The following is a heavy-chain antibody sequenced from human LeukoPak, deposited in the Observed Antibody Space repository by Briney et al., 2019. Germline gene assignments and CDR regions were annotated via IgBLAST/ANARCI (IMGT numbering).Heavy chain of an antibody. D-gene: IGHD1-26*01. CDR1: GGSISSSSYY. CDR2: IYYSGST. V-gene: IGHV4-39*07. Sequence: SETLSLTCTVSGGSISSSSYYWGWIRQPPGKGLEWIGSIYYSGSTYYNPSLKSRVTISVDTSKNQFSLKLSSVTAVDTAVYYCARGIVGATSNFDYWGQGTLVTVSP. CDR3: ARGIVGATSNFDY. J-gene: IGHJ4*02.